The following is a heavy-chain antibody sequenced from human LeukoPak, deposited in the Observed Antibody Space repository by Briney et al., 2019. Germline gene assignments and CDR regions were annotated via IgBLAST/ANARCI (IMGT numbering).Heavy chain of an antibody. D-gene: IGHD2-2*01. CDR3: ARLGRTSYWYFDL. V-gene: IGHV4-59*08. Sequence: PSETLSPPFPVPGCSISCYSWSWVRQPPGKGLERIGYIYYSGSTNYNPSLKSRVTISVDTSKNQFSLKLSSVTAADTAVYYCARLGRTSYWYFDLWGRGTLVTVSS. J-gene: IGHJ2*01. CDR1: GCSISCYS. CDR2: IYYSGST.